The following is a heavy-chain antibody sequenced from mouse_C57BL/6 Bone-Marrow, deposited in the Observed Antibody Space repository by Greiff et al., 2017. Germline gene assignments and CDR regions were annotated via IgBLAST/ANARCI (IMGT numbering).Heavy chain of an antibody. J-gene: IGHJ3*01. CDR1: GFTFSNYW. CDR2: IRLKSDNYAT. D-gene: IGHD4-1*01. Sequence: EVKLVESGGGLVQPGGSMKLSCVASGFTFSNYWMNWVRQSPEKGLEWVAQIRLKSDNYATHYAEAVKGRFTISRDDSKSSVYLQMNNLMAEDTGIYYCTGEAGTFFAYWGQGTLVTVSA. V-gene: IGHV6-3*01. CDR3: TGEAGTFFAY.